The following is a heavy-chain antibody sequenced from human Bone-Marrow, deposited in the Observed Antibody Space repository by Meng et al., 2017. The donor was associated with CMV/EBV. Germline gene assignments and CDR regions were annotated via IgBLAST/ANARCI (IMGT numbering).Heavy chain of an antibody. D-gene: IGHD4-11*01. CDR3: AKNLRDEYSKLYYFDY. Sequence: GESLKISCAASGFTFSSYWMHWVRQAPGKGLVWVSRINSDGSTTTYADSVKGRFTISRDNSKNTLFLQMNSLRPEDTAVYYCAKNLRDEYSKLYYFDYWGQGTLVTVSS. CDR1: GFTFSSYW. V-gene: IGHV3-74*03. CDR2: INSDGSTT. J-gene: IGHJ4*02.